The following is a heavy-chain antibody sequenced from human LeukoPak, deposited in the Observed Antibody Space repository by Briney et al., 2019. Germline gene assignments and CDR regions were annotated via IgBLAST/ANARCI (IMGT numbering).Heavy chain of an antibody. D-gene: IGHD4-23*01. V-gene: IGHV1-69*10. CDR3: ARSLIDYGGSYDAFDI. J-gene: IGHJ3*02. CDR1: GGTFSRND. CDR2: ITPILGTA. Sequence: SVKVSCKASGGTFSRNDISWVRQAPGQGLEWMGGITPILGTANYAQKFQGRVTINADQSTSTAYMELSSLRFEDTAVYYCARSLIDYGGSYDAFDIWGQGTMVTISS.